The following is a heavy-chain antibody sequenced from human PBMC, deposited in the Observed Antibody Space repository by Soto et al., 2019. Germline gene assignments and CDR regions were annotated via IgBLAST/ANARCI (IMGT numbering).Heavy chain of an antibody. CDR3: ASRIVATAEIDY. CDR2: ISYSGAT. CDR1: CGSISSGGYY. V-gene: IGHV4-61*08. Sequence: SETLSLTCTVSCGSISSGGYYWSWIRQHPGKGLEWIGYISYSGATNYNPSLKSRVTMSIDTSKNQFSLQLNSVTAADTAVYYCASRIVATAEIDYWGQGTLV. J-gene: IGHJ4*02. D-gene: IGHD5-12*01.